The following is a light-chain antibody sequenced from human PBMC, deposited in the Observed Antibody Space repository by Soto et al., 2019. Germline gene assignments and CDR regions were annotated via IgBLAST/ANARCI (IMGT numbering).Light chain of an antibody. J-gene: IGLJ2*01. V-gene: IGLV1-40*01. CDR3: QPYDSSRSGSV. CDR2: GNS. CDR1: SSNIGAGYD. Sequence: QSVLTQPPSVSGAPGQRVTISCTGSSSNIGAGYDVHWYQQLPGTAPKLLIYGNSNRPSGVPDRFSGSKSGTSASLAITGLQAEIEANNSAQPYDSSRSGSVSAGGTNLPAL.